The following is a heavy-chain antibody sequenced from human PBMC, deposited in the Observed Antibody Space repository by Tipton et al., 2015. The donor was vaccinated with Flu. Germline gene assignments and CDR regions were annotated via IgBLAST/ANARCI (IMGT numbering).Heavy chain of an antibody. V-gene: IGHV4-4*07. CDR1: GGSISTSY. CDR2: ISTSGST. Sequence: TLSLTCTVSGGSISTSYWSWIRQPAGKGLEWIGRISTSGSTNHNASLESRVTLSRDTSKNHISLRLTSATAADTALYYCARHVDRSWMLEFWGQGTLVTVSS. J-gene: IGHJ4*02. CDR3: ARHVDRSWMLEF. D-gene: IGHD3-10*01.